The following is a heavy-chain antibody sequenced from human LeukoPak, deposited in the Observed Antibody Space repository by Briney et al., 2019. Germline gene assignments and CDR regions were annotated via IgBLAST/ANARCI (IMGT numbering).Heavy chain of an antibody. CDR3: AKRSDSSGYPHDAFDI. D-gene: IGHD3-22*01. Sequence: GGSLRLSCAASGFTFSSYAMSWVRQAPGEGLEWVSAISGSGGSTYYADSVKGRFTISRDNSENTLYLQMNSLRVEDTTVYYCAKRSDSSGYPHDAFDIWGQGTMVTVSS. CDR2: ISGSGGST. V-gene: IGHV3-23*01. J-gene: IGHJ3*02. CDR1: GFTFSSYA.